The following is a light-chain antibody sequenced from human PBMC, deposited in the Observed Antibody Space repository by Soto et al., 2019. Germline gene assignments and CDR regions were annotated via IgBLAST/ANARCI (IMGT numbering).Light chain of an antibody. Sequence: EIVLTQSPGTLSLSPGERATLSCRASQSVSSNYLAWYQQKPGQAHRPLIYGASSRATGIPDRFSGSGAGTDFTLTISRLESEDFAVYYCQHYGSSPWTFGQGTKVEIK. CDR1: QSVSSNY. CDR2: GAS. CDR3: QHYGSSPWT. J-gene: IGKJ1*01. V-gene: IGKV3-20*01.